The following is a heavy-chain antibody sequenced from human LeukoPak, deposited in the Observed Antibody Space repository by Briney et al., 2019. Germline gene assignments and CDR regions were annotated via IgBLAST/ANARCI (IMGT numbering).Heavy chain of an antibody. V-gene: IGHV1-18*01. Sequence: EASVKVSCKASGYSFVTYGISWVRQAPGQGLEWMGWISPYNGGTNYVQKFRDRVTMTTDTSTSTAYMELRSLRSDDTAVYYCARGGRYGMDVWGQGTTVTVSS. CDR2: ISPYNGGT. J-gene: IGHJ6*02. D-gene: IGHD5-12*01. CDR3: ARGGRYGMDV. CDR1: GYSFVTYG.